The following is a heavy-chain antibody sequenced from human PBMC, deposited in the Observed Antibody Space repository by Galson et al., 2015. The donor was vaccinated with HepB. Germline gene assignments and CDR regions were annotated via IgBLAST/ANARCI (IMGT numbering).Heavy chain of an antibody. CDR2: ISYNGSSE. CDR1: GFIFSNSA. V-gene: IGHV3-30-3*01. Sequence: SPRLSCAASGFIFSNSAMHWVRQAPGKGLEWVAVISYNGSSEYFADSVKGRFTISRDNSKNTLYLQMNSLRPEDTAVFHCARGDHRTPSYGRGYFDLWGRGTLVTVPS. D-gene: IGHD2-15*01. J-gene: IGHJ2*01. CDR3: ARGDHRTPSYGRGYFDL.